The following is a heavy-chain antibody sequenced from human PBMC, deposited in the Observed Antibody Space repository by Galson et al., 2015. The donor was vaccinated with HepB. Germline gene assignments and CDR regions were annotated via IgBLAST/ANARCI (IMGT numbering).Heavy chain of an antibody. CDR1: GFTFSSYA. V-gene: IGHV3-23*01. CDR2: ISGSGGST. D-gene: IGHD6-13*01. CDR3: AKGEAAADNFDY. Sequence: SLRLSCAASGFTFSSYAMSWVRQAPGKGLEWVSAISGSGGSTYYADSVKGRFTISRDNSKNTLYLQMNSLRAEDTAVYYCAKGEAAADNFDYWGQGTLVTVSS. J-gene: IGHJ4*02.